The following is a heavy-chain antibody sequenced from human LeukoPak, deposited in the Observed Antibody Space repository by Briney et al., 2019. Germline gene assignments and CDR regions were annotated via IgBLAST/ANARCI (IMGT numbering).Heavy chain of an antibody. CDR1: GFTFSSYG. V-gene: IGHV3-33*01. Sequence: GRSLRLSCAASGFTFSSYGMHWVRQAPGKGLECVAVIWYDGSNKYYADSVKGRFTISRDNSKNTLYLQMNSLRAEDTAVYYCAAQRFIVGATNDYWGQGTLVTVSS. D-gene: IGHD1-26*01. CDR3: AAQRFIVGATNDY. CDR2: IWYDGSNK. J-gene: IGHJ4*02.